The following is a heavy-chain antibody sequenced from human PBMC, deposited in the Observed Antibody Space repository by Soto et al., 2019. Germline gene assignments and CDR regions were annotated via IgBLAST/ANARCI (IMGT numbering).Heavy chain of an antibody. CDR2: INHRGSA. V-gene: IGHV4-34*02. CDR3: ARGPRTVVLPGALSFFHN. Sequence: QVQLQQWGAGLLKPSETLSLTCAVHGGSFSDYYWNWIRQPPGKGLEWIGDINHRGSAKYNPSLHSRVTFSLDTSNNAFSLKLSSVTVADTAVYYCARGPRTVVLPGALSFFHNWAQGTLVTVSP. CDR1: GGSFSDYY. D-gene: IGHD2-2*01. J-gene: IGHJ4*02.